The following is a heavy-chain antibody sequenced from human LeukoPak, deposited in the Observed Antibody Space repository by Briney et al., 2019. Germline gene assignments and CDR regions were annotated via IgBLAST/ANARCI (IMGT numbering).Heavy chain of an antibody. CDR1: GFTFSSYW. V-gene: IGHV3-7*01. J-gene: IGHJ4*02. CDR2: IKQDGSEK. D-gene: IGHD3-3*01. Sequence: PGGSLRLSCAASGFTFSSYWMSWVRQAPGKGLEWVANIKQDGSEKYYVDSVKGRFTISRDNSKNTLYLQMNSLRAEDTAVYYCARVAEYYDFWSGYLDYWGQGTLVTVSS. CDR3: ARVAEYYDFWSGYLDY.